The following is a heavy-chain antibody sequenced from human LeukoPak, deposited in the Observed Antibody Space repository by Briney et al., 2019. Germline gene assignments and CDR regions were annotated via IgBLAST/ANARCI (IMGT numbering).Heavy chain of an antibody. J-gene: IGHJ3*02. Sequence: SETLSLTCTVSDGSISSNSYYWGWIRQPPGKGLEWIGSISYSGRTYYNPSLESRVTISVDASKNQFSLELSSVTAADTAVYYCTRGQELTAFDIWGQGTMVTVSS. V-gene: IGHV4-39*07. CDR3: TRGQELTAFDI. CDR1: DGSISSNSYY. D-gene: IGHD1-26*01. CDR2: ISYSGRT.